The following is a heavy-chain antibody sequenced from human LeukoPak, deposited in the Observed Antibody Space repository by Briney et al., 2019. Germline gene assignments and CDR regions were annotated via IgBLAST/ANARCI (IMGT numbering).Heavy chain of an antibody. CDR2: ISGSGGST. CDR3: AKHRSGFYGSSFDI. J-gene: IGHJ3*02. Sequence: PGRTLRLSCAVSGFTFSSYAMSWVCHAPGKGLECVSAISGSGGSTYYADSVKGVVTISRDNSKNTLYLQMHSLRAEDTAVYFCAKHRSGFYGSSFDIWGQGTMVTVSS. CDR1: GFTFSSYA. D-gene: IGHD3-22*01. V-gene: IGHV3-23*01.